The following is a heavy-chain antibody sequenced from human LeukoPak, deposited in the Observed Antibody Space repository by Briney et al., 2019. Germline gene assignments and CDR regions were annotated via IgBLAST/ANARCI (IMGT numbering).Heavy chain of an antibody. Sequence: PSETLSLTCAVYGGSFSGYFWSWIRQPPGKGLEWIGSIYYSGSTYYNPSLKSRVTISVDTSKNQFSLKLSSVTAADTAVYYCARLMLGSGWYAAYWGQGTLVTVSS. V-gene: IGHV4-34*01. J-gene: IGHJ4*02. CDR1: GGSFSGYF. CDR3: ARLMLGSGWYAAY. D-gene: IGHD6-19*01. CDR2: IYYSGST.